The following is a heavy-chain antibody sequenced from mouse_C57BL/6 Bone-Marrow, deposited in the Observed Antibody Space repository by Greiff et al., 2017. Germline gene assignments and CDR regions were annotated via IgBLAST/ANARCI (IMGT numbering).Heavy chain of an antibody. D-gene: IGHD6-2*01. CDR1: GYTFTSYW. V-gene: IGHV1-64*01. CDR2: IHPNSGST. Sequence: QVQLQQPGAELVKPGASVKLSCKASGYTFTSYWMHWVKQRPGQGLEWIGMIHPNSGSTNYNEKFKSKATLTVDTSSSTAYMQLSSLTSEDSAVYYCARSLPNYFDYWGQGTTLTVSS. J-gene: IGHJ2*01. CDR3: ARSLPNYFDY.